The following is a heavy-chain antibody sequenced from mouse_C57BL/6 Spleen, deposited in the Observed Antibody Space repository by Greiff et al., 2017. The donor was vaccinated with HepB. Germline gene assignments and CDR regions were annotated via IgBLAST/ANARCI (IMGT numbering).Heavy chain of an antibody. CDR1: GYTFTSYW. V-gene: IGHV1-64*01. CDR2: IHPNSGST. D-gene: IGHD2-4*01. Sequence: QVQLQQPGAELVKPGASVKLSCKASGYTFTSYWMHWVKQRPGQGLEWIGMIHPNSGSTNYNEKFKSKATLTVDKSSSTAYMHLSSLTSEDSADDCSAREFYDDCDFWFAYWGQGTPVTVSA. J-gene: IGHJ3*01. CDR3: AREFYDDCDFWFAY.